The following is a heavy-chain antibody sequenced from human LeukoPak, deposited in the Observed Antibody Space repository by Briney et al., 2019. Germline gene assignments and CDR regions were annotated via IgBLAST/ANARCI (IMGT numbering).Heavy chain of an antibody. D-gene: IGHD3-10*01. J-gene: IGHJ4*02. CDR1: GFTFSSYW. CDR3: ARDRGWPNYYFDY. CDR2: IKQDGSEK. V-gene: IGHV3-7*01. Sequence: PGGSLRLSCAASGFTFSSYWMSWVRQAPGKGLERVANIKQDGSEKYYVDSVKGRFTISRGNAKNSLYLQMNSLRAEDTAVYYCARDRGWPNYYFDYWGQGTLVTVSS.